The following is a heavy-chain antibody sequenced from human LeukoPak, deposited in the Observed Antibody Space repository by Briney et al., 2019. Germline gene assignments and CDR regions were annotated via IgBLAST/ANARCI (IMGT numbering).Heavy chain of an antibody. CDR2: IYYSGST. J-gene: IGHJ3*02. CDR3: ARDYSSSSQYAFDI. V-gene: IGHV4-59*01. CDR1: GFTFSSYA. D-gene: IGHD6-13*01. Sequence: GSLRLSCAASGFTFSSYAMSWVRQAPGKGLEWIGYIYYSGSTNHNPSLKSRVTISLDTSKNQFSLKLSSVTAAGTAVYYCARDYSSSSQYAFDIWGQGTMVTVSS.